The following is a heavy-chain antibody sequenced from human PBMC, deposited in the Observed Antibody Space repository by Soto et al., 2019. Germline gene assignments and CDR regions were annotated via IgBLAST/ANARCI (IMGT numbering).Heavy chain of an antibody. V-gene: IGHV4-31*03. CDR3: ARDGTGSYGGFDI. CDR2: IYHSGST. J-gene: IGHJ4*02. D-gene: IGHD1-26*01. CDR1: GGSISRGGYY. Sequence: QVQLQESGPGLVKPSQTLSLTCTVSGGSISRGGYYWSWIRQHPGQGLEWIGHIYHSGSTKYNQSLKSRVIISMDTSKNQYSLDLTSVTAADTAVYFCARDGTGSYGGFDIWGQGTGVTVSS.